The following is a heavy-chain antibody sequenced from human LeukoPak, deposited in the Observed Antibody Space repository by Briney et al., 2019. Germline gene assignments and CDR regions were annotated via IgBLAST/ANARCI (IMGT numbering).Heavy chain of an antibody. Sequence: GGSLRLSCAASGFTFSNYGMHWVRQAPGKGLEWVAFIRYDGSNKYYADSVKGRFTISRDNSKNTLYLQMNSLRAEDTAVYYCARGDTSGYYYRFFDYWGQGTLVTVSS. CDR1: GFTFSNYG. V-gene: IGHV3-30*02. J-gene: IGHJ4*02. D-gene: IGHD3-22*01. CDR3: ARGDTSGYYYRFFDY. CDR2: IRYDGSNK.